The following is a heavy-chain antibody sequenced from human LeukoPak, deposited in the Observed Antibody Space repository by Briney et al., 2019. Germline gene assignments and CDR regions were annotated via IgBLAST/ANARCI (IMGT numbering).Heavy chain of an antibody. V-gene: IGHV1-2*04. CDR3: ARLYDSSGSGY. Sequence: ASVKVSGKASGYTFTGYYMHWVRQAPGQGLEWMGWINPNSGGTNYAQKFQGWVTMTRDTSISTAYMELSRLRSDDTAVYYCARLYDSSGSGYWGQGTLVTVSS. J-gene: IGHJ4*02. D-gene: IGHD3-22*01. CDR1: GYTFTGYY. CDR2: INPNSGGT.